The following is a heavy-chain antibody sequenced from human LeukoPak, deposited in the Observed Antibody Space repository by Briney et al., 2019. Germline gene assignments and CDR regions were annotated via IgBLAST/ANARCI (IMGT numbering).Heavy chain of an antibody. CDR2: VSSSSSYI. CDR3: ARDQRATASTGSYFDY. V-gene: IGHV3-21*01. D-gene: IGHD1-1*01. CDR1: GFTFSSYG. J-gene: IGHJ4*02. Sequence: GGSLRLSCAASGFTFSSYGMNWVRQAPGKGLEWVSSVSSSSSYIYYADSVKGRFAISRDNAKNSLSLQMNSLRAEDTAVYYCARDQRATASTGSYFDYWGQGTLVTVSS.